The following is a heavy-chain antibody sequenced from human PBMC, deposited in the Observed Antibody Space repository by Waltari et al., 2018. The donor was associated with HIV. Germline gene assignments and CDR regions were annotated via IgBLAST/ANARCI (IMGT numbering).Heavy chain of an antibody. CDR1: GGSISSYY. J-gene: IGHJ5*02. CDR2: IYYSGST. Sequence: QVQLQESGPGLVKPSETLSLTCTVSGGSISSYYWSWIRQPPGKGLEWIGYIYYSGSTNDHPARKSRVTISVDTSKNQFSLKLSSVTAADTAVYYCAREKGVYCSGGSCQGWFDPWGQGTLVTVSS. CDR3: AREKGVYCSGGSCQGWFDP. D-gene: IGHD2-15*01. V-gene: IGHV4-59*01.